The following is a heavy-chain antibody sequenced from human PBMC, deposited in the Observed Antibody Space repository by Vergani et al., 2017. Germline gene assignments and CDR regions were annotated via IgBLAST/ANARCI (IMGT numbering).Heavy chain of an antibody. CDR2: ISYDGSNK. CDR3: ATGKHYYDSSGLTKLSDAFDI. Sequence: QVQLVESGGGVVQPGRSLRLSCAASGFTFSSYAMHWVRQAPGKGLEWVAVISYDGSNKYYADSVKGRFTISRDNSKNTLYLQMNSLRAEDTAVYYCATGKHYYDSSGLTKLSDAFDIWGQGTMVTVSS. J-gene: IGHJ3*02. D-gene: IGHD3-22*01. CDR1: GFTFSSYA. V-gene: IGHV3-30-3*01.